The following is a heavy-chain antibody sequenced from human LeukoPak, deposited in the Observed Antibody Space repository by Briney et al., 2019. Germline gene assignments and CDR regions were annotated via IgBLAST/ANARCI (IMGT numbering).Heavy chain of an antibody. CDR1: GYTFTSYD. CDR3: ARNERSGYPPGVGMDV. V-gene: IGHV1-8*01. CDR2: VNPNSGNT. J-gene: IGHJ6*02. Sequence: ASVKVSCKASGYTFTSYDINWVRQATGQGLEWMGWVNPNSGNTGYAQKFQGRVTMTRNTSISTAYMELSSLRSEDTAVYYCARNERSGYPPGVGMDVWGQGTTVTVSS. D-gene: IGHD3-3*01.